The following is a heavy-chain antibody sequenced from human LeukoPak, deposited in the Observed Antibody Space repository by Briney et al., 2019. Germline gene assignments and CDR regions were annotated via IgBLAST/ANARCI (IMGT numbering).Heavy chain of an antibody. Sequence: GGSLRLSCAASGFTLSSYAMSRVRPAPGKGLEGVSAISGSGGSTYYADSVKGRFTISRDNSKNTLYLQMNRLRAEDTAVYYCAKELLWFGELSGWGQGTLVTVSS. D-gene: IGHD3-10*01. CDR3: AKELLWFGELSG. CDR2: ISGSGGST. V-gene: IGHV3-23*01. CDR1: GFTLSSYA. J-gene: IGHJ4*02.